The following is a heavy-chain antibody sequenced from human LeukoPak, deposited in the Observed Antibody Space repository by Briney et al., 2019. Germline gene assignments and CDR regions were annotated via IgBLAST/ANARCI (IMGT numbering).Heavy chain of an antibody. Sequence: ASVKVSCKASGYTFTGYYMHWARQAPGQGLEWMGWINPNSGGTNYAQKFQGRATMTRDTSISTAYMELSRLRSDDTAVYCCARVVRSGSYRLEYFQHWGQGTLVTVSS. D-gene: IGHD1-26*01. CDR3: ARVVRSGSYRLEYFQH. CDR1: GYTFTGYY. CDR2: INPNSGGT. J-gene: IGHJ1*01. V-gene: IGHV1-2*02.